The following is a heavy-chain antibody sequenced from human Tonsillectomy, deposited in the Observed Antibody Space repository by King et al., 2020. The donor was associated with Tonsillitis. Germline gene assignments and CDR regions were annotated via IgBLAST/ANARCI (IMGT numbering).Heavy chain of an antibody. CDR3: AIDYYDGSGYYLGYFHH. V-gene: IGHV3-23*04. CDR2: ISGSGDST. Sequence: VQLVESGGGLVQPGGSLRLSCAASGFTFSNYAMSWVRQAPGKGLEWVSGISGSGDSTYYTDSVKGRSTISKDKSKNTLYLQMNSLRAEDTAVYYCAIDYYDGSGYYLGYFHHWGQGTLVTVSS. CDR1: GFTFSNYA. D-gene: IGHD3-22*01. J-gene: IGHJ1*01.